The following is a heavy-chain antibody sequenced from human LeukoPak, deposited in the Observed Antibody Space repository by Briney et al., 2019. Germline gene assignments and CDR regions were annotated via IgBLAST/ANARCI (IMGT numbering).Heavy chain of an antibody. CDR2: INVDGSST. CDR1: GFTFSSYL. D-gene: IGHD6-13*01. CDR3: ARVAAAGTKGFWDY. J-gene: IGHJ4*02. V-gene: IGHV3-74*01. Sequence: GGSLRLSCSASGFTFSSYLMPWVRQAPGKGLVWVSRINVDGSSTFYADSVQGRFTISRDNAKKTLYLQMNRLRAEDTAVYFCARVAAAGTKGFWDYWGQGTLVTVSS.